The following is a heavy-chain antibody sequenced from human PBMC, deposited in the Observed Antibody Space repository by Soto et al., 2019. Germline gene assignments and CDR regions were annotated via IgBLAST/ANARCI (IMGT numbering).Heavy chain of an antibody. D-gene: IGHD2-2*01. CDR1: GYTFTSYA. Sequence: GASVKVSCKASGYTFTSYAMHWVRQAPGQRLEWMGWINAGNGNTKYSQKFQGRVTITRDTSASTAYMELSSLRSEDTAVYYCARVTHTIVVPAMMDVWGQGTTVTVSS. CDR2: INAGNGNT. J-gene: IGHJ6*02. CDR3: ARVTHTIVVPAMMDV. V-gene: IGHV1-3*01.